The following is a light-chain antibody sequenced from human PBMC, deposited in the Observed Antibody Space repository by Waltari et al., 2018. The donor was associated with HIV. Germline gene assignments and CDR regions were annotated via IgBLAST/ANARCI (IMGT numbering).Light chain of an antibody. J-gene: IGLJ3*02. V-gene: IGLV1-44*01. Sequence: QSVLTQPPSASGTPGQRVTISCSGSRSNIGRNTVSWYQQHPGTAPKLFIYSNNQRPSGVPDRFSGSRSGTSASLAIGGLQSEDEADYYCAAWDDSLNGWVFGGGTKLTVV. CDR1: RSNIGRNT. CDR3: AAWDDSLNGWV. CDR2: SNN.